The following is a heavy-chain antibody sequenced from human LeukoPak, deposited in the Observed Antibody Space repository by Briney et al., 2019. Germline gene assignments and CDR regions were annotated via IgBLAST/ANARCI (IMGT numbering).Heavy chain of an antibody. V-gene: IGHV4-4*07. CDR3: ARDLVAAGTSYFDY. Sequence: SETLSLTCTVSGGSISSYYWSWIRQPAGKGLEWIGRIYTSGSTNYNPSLKSRVTMSVDTPKNQFSLKLSSVTAADTAVYYCARDLVAAGTSYFDYWGQGTLVTVSS. J-gene: IGHJ4*02. CDR1: GGSISSYY. D-gene: IGHD6-13*01. CDR2: IYTSGST.